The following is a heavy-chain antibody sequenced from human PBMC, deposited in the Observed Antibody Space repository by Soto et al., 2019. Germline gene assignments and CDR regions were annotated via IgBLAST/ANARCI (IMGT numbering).Heavy chain of an antibody. J-gene: IGHJ4*02. CDR2: ISSSGSTI. CDR1: GFTFSDYY. V-gene: IGHV3-11*01. CDR3: ARDLHMDRYCSSTRCSPDPHYFDY. D-gene: IGHD2-2*01. Sequence: QVQLVESGGGLVKPGGSLRLSCAASGFTFSDYYMSWIRQAPGKGLEWVSYISSSGSTIYYADSVKGRFTISRDNAKNSLYLQMNSLRAEDTAVYYCARDLHMDRYCSSTRCSPDPHYFDYWGQGTLVTVSS.